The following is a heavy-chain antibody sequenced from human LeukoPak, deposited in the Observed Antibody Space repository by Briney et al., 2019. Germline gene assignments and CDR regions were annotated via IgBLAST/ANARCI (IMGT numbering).Heavy chain of an antibody. CDR2: IWSDGSNK. J-gene: IGHJ4*02. Sequence: GGSLRLSCAASGFTFSSYGMHWVRQAPGKGLEWVAVIWSDGSNKYYADSVKGRFTISRDNSKNTLYLQMNSLRAEDTAVYYCTPATYSGYGYFDYWGQGTLVTVSS. V-gene: IGHV3-30*02. CDR1: GFTFSSYG. CDR3: TPATYSGYGYFDY. D-gene: IGHD5-12*01.